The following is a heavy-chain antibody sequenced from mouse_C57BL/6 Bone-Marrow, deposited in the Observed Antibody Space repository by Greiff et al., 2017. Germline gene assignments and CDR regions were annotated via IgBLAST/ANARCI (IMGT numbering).Heavy chain of an antibody. D-gene: IGHD2-2*01. J-gene: IGHJ3*01. CDR2: IHPNSGST. CDR1: GYTFTSYW. CDR3: AREGYFAY. V-gene: IGHV1-64*01. Sequence: VQLQQPGAELVQPGASVKLSCKASGYTFTSYWMHWVKQRPEQGLEWIGMIHPNSGSTNYNEKFKSKATLTVDKSSSTAYMQLSSLTSEDSAVYYCAREGYFAYWGQGTLVTVSA.